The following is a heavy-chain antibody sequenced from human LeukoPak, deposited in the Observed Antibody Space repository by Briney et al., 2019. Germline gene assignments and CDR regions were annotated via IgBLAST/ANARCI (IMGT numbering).Heavy chain of an antibody. V-gene: IGHV3-30*02. D-gene: IGHD5-18*01. CDR3: AKDRLRIQLWSYYMDV. Sequence: GSLRLSCAASGFTFSSYGMHWVRQAPGKGLEWVAFIRYDGSNKYYADSVKGRFTISRDNSKNTLYLKMNSLRAEDTAVYYCAKDRLRIQLWSYYMDVWGKGTTVTISS. J-gene: IGHJ6*03. CDR1: GFTFSSYG. CDR2: IRYDGSNK.